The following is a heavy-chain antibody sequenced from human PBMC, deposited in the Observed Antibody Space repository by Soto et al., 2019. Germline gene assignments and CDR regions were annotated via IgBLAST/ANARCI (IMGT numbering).Heavy chain of an antibody. CDR2: INHSGST. CDR3: ARWGRLLSSRHYYYYYGMDV. Sequence: SETLAVTCTVYGWSFSGYYWSWIRQPPGKGLEWIGEINHSGSTNYNPSLKSRVTISVDTSKNQFSLKLSSVTAADTAVYYCARWGRLLSSRHYYYYYGMDVWGQGTTVPVSS. CDR1: GWSFSGYY. D-gene: IGHD6-13*01. J-gene: IGHJ6*02. V-gene: IGHV4-34*01.